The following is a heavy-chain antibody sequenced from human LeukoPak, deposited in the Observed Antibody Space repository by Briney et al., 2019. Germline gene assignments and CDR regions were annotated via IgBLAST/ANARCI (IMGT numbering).Heavy chain of an antibody. J-gene: IGHJ1*01. Sequence: PSETLSLTCSVYGGSFSGYYWSWIRQPPGKGLEWTGEINHSGSTTYNPSRKSRVTISVDTSKNQFSLKLSSVTAADTAVYYCARGLGETHCSSTSCYNVPKYFQHWGQGTLVTVSS. D-gene: IGHD2-2*02. CDR3: ARGLGETHCSSTSCYNVPKYFQH. CDR2: INHSGST. V-gene: IGHV4-34*01. CDR1: GGSFSGYY.